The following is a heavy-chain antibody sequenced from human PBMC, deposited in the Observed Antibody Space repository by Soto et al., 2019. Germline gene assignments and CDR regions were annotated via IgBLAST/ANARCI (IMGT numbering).Heavy chain of an antibody. CDR1: GGSISSGDYY. Sequence: QVQLQESGPGLVKPSQTLSLTCTVSGGSISSGDYYWSWIRQPPGKGLEWIGYIYYSGSTYYNPSLKIRVTISVHTSKDQFSLKLSSVTAADTAVYYCARTPPGAHFDYWGQGTLVTVSS. CDR3: ARTPPGAHFDY. V-gene: IGHV4-30-4*01. J-gene: IGHJ4*02. CDR2: IYYSGST.